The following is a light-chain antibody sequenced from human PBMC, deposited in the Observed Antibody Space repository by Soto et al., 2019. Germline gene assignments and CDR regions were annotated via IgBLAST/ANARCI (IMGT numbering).Light chain of an antibody. J-gene: IGKJ4*01. CDR2: EAS. CDR3: QQRSNWLT. CDR1: QSVSSY. Sequence: EIVLTQSPATLSLSPGERATLSCRASQSVSSYLAWYQQKPGQAPRLLIYEASNRATGIPARFSGSGSGTDFTLTIRSQEPEDFAVYYCQQRSNWLTFGGGTKVELK. V-gene: IGKV3-11*01.